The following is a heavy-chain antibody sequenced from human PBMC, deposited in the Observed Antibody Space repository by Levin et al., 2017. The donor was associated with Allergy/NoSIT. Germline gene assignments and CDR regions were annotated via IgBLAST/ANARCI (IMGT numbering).Heavy chain of an antibody. D-gene: IGHD1-20*01. J-gene: IGHJ3*02. CDR1: GDSVSSNSAV. CDR2: TYYRSKWYN. CDR3: AREVRYNWNVKGDAFDI. Sequence: SETLSLTCAISGDSVSSNSAVWNWIRQSPSRGLEWLGRTYYRSKWYNDYAVSVKSRITINPDTSKNQFSLQLNSVTPEDTAVYYCAREVRYNWNVKGDAFDIWGQGTMVTVCS. V-gene: IGHV6-1*01.